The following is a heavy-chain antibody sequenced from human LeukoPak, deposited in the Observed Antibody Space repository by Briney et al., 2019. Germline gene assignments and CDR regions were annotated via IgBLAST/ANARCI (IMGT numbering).Heavy chain of an antibody. CDR2: INHSGST. D-gene: IGHD2-15*01. Sequence: SETLSLTCAVYGGSFSGYYWSWIRQPPGKGLEWIGEINHSGSTNYNPSLKSRVTISVDTSKNQFSLKLSSVTAADTAVYYCASTRSDKRDYYMDVWGKGTPVTVSS. V-gene: IGHV4-34*01. J-gene: IGHJ6*03. CDR1: GGSFSGYY. CDR3: ASTRSDKRDYYMDV.